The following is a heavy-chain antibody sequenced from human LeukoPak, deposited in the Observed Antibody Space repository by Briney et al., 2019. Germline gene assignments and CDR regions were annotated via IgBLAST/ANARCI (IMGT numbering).Heavy chain of an antibody. CDR2: INPNSGGT. D-gene: IGHD3-9*01. V-gene: IGHV1-2*02. J-gene: IGHJ5*02. CDR1: GYSFTNYD. CDR3: AREQGGRYFDWLFSS. Sequence: ASVKVSCKASGYSFTNYDINWVRQATGQGLEWMGWINPNSGGTNYAQKFQGRVTMTRDTSISTAYMELSRLRSDDTAVYYCAREQGGRYFDWLFSSWGQGTLVTVSS.